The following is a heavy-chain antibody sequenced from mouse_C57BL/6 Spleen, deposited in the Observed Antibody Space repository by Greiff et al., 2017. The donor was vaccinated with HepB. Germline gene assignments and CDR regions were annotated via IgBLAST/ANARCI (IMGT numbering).Heavy chain of an antibody. J-gene: IGHJ3*01. D-gene: IGHD2-1*01. Sequence: VQLQQPGAELVRPGSSVKLSCKASGYTFTSYWMDWVKQRPGQGLEWIGNIYPSDSETHYNQKFKDKATLTVDKSSSTAYMQLSSLTSEDSAVYYCARSGYYGNYAAYWGQGTLVTVSA. CDR3: ARSGYYGNYAAY. CDR1: GYTFTSYW. V-gene: IGHV1-61*01. CDR2: IYPSDSET.